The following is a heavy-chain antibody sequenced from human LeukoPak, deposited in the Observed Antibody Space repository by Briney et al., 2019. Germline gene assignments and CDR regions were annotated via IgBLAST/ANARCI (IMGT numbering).Heavy chain of an antibody. D-gene: IGHD3-10*01. J-gene: IGHJ4*02. CDR3: AKLDGSGAGSSRPPIDY. Sequence: PGGSLRLSCAASGFTVSSNEMSWVRQAPGKGLEWVSSISGGSTYYADSRKGRFTISRDNSKNMLYLQIKSLGAEDTAIYYCAKLDGSGAGSSRPPIDYWGQGSLVTVSS. CDR1: GFTVSSNE. CDR2: ISGGST. V-gene: IGHV3-38-3*01.